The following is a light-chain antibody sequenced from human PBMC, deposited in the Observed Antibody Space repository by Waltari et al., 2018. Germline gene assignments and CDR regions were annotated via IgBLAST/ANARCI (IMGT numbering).Light chain of an antibody. CDR3: ASYTSSSNYV. J-gene: IGLJ1*01. CDR2: DVT. Sequence: HSALTQPASVSGSPGQSITISCTGTRSDVGGYDFVSWYRQHPEKTPNLIIFDVTERPSGIAARFSGSKSGNAASLTISGRRSDDEADYYCASYTSSSNYVFGSGTTVTV. V-gene: IGLV2-14*03. CDR1: RSDVGGYDF.